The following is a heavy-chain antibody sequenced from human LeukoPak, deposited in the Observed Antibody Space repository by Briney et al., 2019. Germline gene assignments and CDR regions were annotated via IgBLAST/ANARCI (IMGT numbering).Heavy chain of an antibody. J-gene: IGHJ4*02. Sequence: PETLSLTRTLSGGSPTSSTSDWGWTRHPPGKGLEWIGSISFSGTNYNNPSRKSPPTISVDKSKNQFSLKLSAVTAADTAVYYGARDARIKQQPIDYWGQGTLVTVSS. V-gene: IGHV4-39*07. CDR1: GGSPTSSTSD. CDR3: ARDARIKQQPIDY. D-gene: IGHD6-13*01. CDR2: ISFSGTN.